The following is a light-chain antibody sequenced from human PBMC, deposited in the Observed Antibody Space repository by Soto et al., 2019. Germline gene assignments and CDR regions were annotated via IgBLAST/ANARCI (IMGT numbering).Light chain of an antibody. Sequence: DVVMTQSPLSLPVTLGQPASISCRSNQSLVHSDGIAYFSWVQQRPGRSPRRLIYKVSNRDSGVPARFSGRGSGTDFALKISRVEAEDVGVYYCMQGTHWPITFGQGTRLDIK. CDR2: KVS. CDR1: QSLVHSDGIAY. CDR3: MQGTHWPIT. J-gene: IGKJ5*01. V-gene: IGKV2-30*02.